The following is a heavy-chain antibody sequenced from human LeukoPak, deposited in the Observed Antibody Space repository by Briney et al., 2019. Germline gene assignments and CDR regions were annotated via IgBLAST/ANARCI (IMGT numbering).Heavy chain of an antibody. CDR3: ARGRVYYDSSGYYYEMDV. Sequence: GGSVKVSCKAVVYTFASYDIKGVRQATGQGVEWMGWMNPNSGNTGYAQNFQGRVTMTRNTSISTAYMELSSLRSEDTAVYYCARGRVYYDSSGYYYEMDVWGKGTTVTVSS. D-gene: IGHD3-22*01. CDR1: VYTFASYD. V-gene: IGHV1-8*01. J-gene: IGHJ6*04. CDR2: MNPNSGNT.